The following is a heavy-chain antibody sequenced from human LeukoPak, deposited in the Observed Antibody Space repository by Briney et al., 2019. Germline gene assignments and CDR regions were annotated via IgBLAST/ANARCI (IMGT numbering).Heavy chain of an antibody. J-gene: IGHJ3*02. CDR1: GGSISSYY. V-gene: IGHV4-59*01. Sequence: PSETLSLTCTVSGGSISSYYWSWIRQPPGKGLEWIGYIYYSGSTNYNPSLKSRVTISVDTSKNQFSLKLSSVTAADTAVYYCARGSLITMIVVVITIGFDIWGQGTMVTVSS. CDR3: ARGSLITMIVVVITIGFDI. D-gene: IGHD3-22*01. CDR2: IYYSGST.